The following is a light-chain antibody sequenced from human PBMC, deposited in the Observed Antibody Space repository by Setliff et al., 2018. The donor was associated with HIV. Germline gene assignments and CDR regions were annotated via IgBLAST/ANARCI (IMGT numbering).Light chain of an antibody. J-gene: IGLJ1*01. CDR3: CSYAGSYTYV. V-gene: IGLV2-11*01. CDR1: SSDVGGYNY. Sequence: ALTQPRSVSGSPGQSVTISCTGTSSDVGGYNYVSWYQQHPGEAPKLMIYDVNKRPSGVPGRFSGSKSGNTASLIISGLQAEDDADYYCCSYAGSYTYVFGTGTKVTVL. CDR2: DVN.